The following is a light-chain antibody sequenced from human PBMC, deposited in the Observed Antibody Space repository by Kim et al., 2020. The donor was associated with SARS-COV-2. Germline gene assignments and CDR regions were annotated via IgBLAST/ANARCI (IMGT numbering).Light chain of an antibody. CDR2: RNN. Sequence: QSVLTQPPSASGTPGQRVTISCSGSSSNIGSNYVYWYQQLPGTAPKLLIYRNNQRPSGVPDRFSGSKSGTSASLAISGLRSEDEADYYCAAWGDSLSGWVFGGGTQLTVL. CDR3: AAWGDSLSGWV. V-gene: IGLV1-47*01. J-gene: IGLJ3*02. CDR1: SSNIGSNY.